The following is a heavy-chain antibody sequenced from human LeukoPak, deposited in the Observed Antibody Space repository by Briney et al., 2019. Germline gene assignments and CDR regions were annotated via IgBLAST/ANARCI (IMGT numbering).Heavy chain of an antibody. J-gene: IGHJ4*02. V-gene: IGHV3-21*04. CDR1: GFTFSRNS. CDR2: ISTSSSYR. Sequence: GGSLRLSCAASGFTFSRNSMNWVRQAPGKGLEWVSSISTSSSYRYYADSVKGRFTISRDNAKNSLYLQMNSLRAEDTAVYYCAKGSYGSGTYGSFDYWGQGTLVTVSS. D-gene: IGHD3-10*01. CDR3: AKGSYGSGTYGSFDY.